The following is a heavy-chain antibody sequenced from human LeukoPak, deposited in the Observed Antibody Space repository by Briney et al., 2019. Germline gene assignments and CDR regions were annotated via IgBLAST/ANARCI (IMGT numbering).Heavy chain of an antibody. V-gene: IGHV1-18*01. CDR2: ISAYNGNT. Sequence: ASVKVSCKASGYTFTSYGISWVRQAPGQGLEWMGWISAYNGNTNYAQKLQGRITMTTDTSTSTAYMELRSLRSDDTAVYYCARGPPHIEAAGFDYWGQGTLVTVSS. CDR3: ARGPPHIEAAGFDY. CDR1: GYTFTSYG. J-gene: IGHJ4*02. D-gene: IGHD6-13*01.